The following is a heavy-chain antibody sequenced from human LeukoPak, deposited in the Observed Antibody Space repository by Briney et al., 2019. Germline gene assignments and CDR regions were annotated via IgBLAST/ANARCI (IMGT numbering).Heavy chain of an antibody. J-gene: IGHJ4*02. CDR3: ARDTTGKFDY. CDR2: IYHSGST. V-gene: IGHV4-30-2*01. D-gene: IGHD4-11*01. CDR1: GGSISSGGYS. Sequence: SQTLSLTCAVSGGSISSGGYSWRWIRQPPGRGLEWIGYIYHSGSTYYNPSLKSRVTISVDRSKNQFSLKLSSVTAADTAVYYCARDTTGKFDYWGQGTLVTVSS.